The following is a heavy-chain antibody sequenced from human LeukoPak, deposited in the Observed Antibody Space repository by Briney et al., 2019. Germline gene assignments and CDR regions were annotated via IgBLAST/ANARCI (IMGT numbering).Heavy chain of an antibody. J-gene: IGHJ4*02. V-gene: IGHV1-69*13. Sequence: ASVKVSCKASGYTFTSYAMNWVRQAPGQGLEWMGGIIPIFGTANYAQKFQGRVTITADESTSTAYMELSSLRSEDTAVYYCARDPLQYYYDSSGYAVLGYWGQGTLVTVSS. CDR3: ARDPLQYYYDSSGYAVLGY. CDR2: IIPIFGTA. CDR1: GYTFTSYA. D-gene: IGHD3-22*01.